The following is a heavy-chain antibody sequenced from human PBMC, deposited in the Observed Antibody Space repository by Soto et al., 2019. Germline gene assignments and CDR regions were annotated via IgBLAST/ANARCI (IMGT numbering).Heavy chain of an antibody. CDR2: IYHSGRT. CDR1: GGSISSTNW. D-gene: IGHD2-15*01. Sequence: SETLSLTCAVSGGSISSTNWWSWVRQPPGKGLERIGEIYHSGRTNYNPSLKSRVTISVDKSKNLFSLKLRSVTAADTAVYYCASFSPEVVVGAHHPWLDPWGQGTLVTVSS. J-gene: IGHJ5*02. CDR3: ASFSPEVVVGAHHPWLDP. V-gene: IGHV4-4*02.